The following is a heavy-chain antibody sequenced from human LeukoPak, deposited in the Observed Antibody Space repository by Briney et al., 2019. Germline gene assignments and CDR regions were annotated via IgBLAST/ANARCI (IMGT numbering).Heavy chain of an antibody. CDR3: ARAFWSGPPDY. Sequence: PGGSLRLSCAASGFTFSSCWMHWVRQTPGKGLVWVSRINSDGSSTSYADSVKGRFTISRDNAKNTLYLQMNSLRAEDTAVYYCARAFWSGPPDYWGQGTLVTVSS. J-gene: IGHJ4*02. CDR1: GFTFSSCW. V-gene: IGHV3-74*01. CDR2: INSDGSST. D-gene: IGHD3-3*01.